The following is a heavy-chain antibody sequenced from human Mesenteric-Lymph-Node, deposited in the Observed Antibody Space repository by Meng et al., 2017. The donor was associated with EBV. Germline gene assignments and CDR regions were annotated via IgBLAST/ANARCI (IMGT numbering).Heavy chain of an antibody. CDR2: INANDGGT. CDR3: ATKAWMNDPPWDY. Sequence: QLELVHTGAEVKKPGASVKVSCKAYGYTFTDYCIHWVRQAHGQGLEWMGRINANDGGTMCPQEFQGRVTMTRDSSISTAYMELNRLTPDDTAVYYCATKAWMNDPPWDYWGQGTLVTVPS. D-gene: IGHD5-12*01. V-gene: IGHV1-2*06. J-gene: IGHJ4*02. CDR1: GYTFTDYC.